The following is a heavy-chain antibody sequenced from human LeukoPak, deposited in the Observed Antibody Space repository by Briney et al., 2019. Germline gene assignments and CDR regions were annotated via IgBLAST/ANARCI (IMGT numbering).Heavy chain of an antibody. Sequence: SETLSLTCAVYGGSFSGYYWSWIRQPPGKGLEWIGEINHSGSTNYNPSLKSRVAISVDTSKNQFSLKLSSVTAADTAVYYCARGRGYSYGIDYWGQGTLVTVSS. CDR1: GGSFSGYY. CDR2: INHSGST. V-gene: IGHV4-34*01. J-gene: IGHJ4*02. D-gene: IGHD5-18*01. CDR3: ARGRGYSYGIDY.